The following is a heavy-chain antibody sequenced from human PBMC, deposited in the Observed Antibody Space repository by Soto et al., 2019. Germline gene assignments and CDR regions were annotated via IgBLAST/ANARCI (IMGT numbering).Heavy chain of an antibody. CDR3: ARAPLAVTMVRGVTNWFDP. Sequence: SVKVSCKASGGTFSSYAISWVRQAPGQGLEWMGGIIPIFGTANYAQKFQGRVTITADESTSTAYMELSSLRSEDTAVYYCARAPLAVTMVRGVTNWFDPWGQGTLVTVSS. V-gene: IGHV1-69*13. CDR1: GGTFSSYA. CDR2: IIPIFGTA. D-gene: IGHD3-10*01. J-gene: IGHJ5*02.